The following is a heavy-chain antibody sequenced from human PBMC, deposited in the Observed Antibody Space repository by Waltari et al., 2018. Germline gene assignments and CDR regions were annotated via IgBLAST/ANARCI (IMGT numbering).Heavy chain of an antibody. CDR1: VDSIRRDSYY. J-gene: IGHJ5*02. CDR2: VQFTGTT. V-gene: IGHV4-39*01. D-gene: IGHD4-4*01. Sequence: QLQLQESGPGLVKPSETLSLTCTVSVDSIRRDSYYWGWLRQPLGKGLGWIGTVQFTGTTYYNPSLESRVTISVDTSNNQLSLKLTSVTAADTAIYYCARLDYSALRRGCDPWGQGTLVTVSS. CDR3: ARLDYSALRRGCDP.